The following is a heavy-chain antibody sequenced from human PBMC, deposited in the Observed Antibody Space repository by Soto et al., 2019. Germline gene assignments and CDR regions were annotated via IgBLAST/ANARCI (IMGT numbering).Heavy chain of an antibody. D-gene: IGHD2-15*01. CDR2: IYYSGST. J-gene: IGHJ3*02. V-gene: IGHV4-31*03. Sequence: PSETLSLTCSVSGGSIISGGYYWIWIRQHPGKGLEWIGYIYYSGSTYYNPSLKSRVTISVDTSKNQFSLKLSSVTAADTAVYYCARRIGRGAFDIWGQGTMVTVSS. CDR3: ARRIGRGAFDI. CDR1: GGSIISGGYY.